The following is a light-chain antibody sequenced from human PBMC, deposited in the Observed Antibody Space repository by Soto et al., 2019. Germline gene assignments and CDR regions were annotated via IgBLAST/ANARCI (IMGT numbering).Light chain of an antibody. J-gene: IGKJ5*01. CDR1: QAISSH. CDR2: AAS. Sequence: IQLTQSPSSLSASVGDRVTITCRASQAISSHLAWYQQEPGKAPKLLIYAASTLQSGVPSRFSGSGFGTDFTLTISSLQPEDFATYYCQQLNAYTITFGQGTRLEIK. V-gene: IGKV1-9*01. CDR3: QQLNAYTIT.